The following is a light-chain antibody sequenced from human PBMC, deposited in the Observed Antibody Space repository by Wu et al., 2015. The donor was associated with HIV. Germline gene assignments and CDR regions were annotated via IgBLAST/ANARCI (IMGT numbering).Light chain of an antibody. J-gene: IGKJ4*01. CDR2: AAS. CDR1: QGIGNS. CDR3: QQYYSTLALT. V-gene: IGKV1-NL1*01. Sequence: DIQMTQSPSSLSASVGDRVTITCRASQGIGNSLAWYQQKPGKAPKLLLYAASRLESGVPSRFSGSGSGTDYTLTISSLQPEDFATYYCQQYYSTLALTFGGGTKVEIK.